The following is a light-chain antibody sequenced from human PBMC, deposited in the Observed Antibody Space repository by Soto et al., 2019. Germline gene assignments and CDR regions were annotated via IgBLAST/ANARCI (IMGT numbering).Light chain of an antibody. CDR3: QQYYSYPPT. CDR2: AAS. Sequence: AIRMTQSPSSLSASTGDRVTITCRASQGISSYLAWYQQKPGKAPKLLIYAASTLQSGVPSRFSGSGSGTDFTLTISCLQSEDFATYCCQQYYSYPPTFGQGTKVEIK. V-gene: IGKV1-8*01. J-gene: IGKJ1*01. CDR1: QGISSY.